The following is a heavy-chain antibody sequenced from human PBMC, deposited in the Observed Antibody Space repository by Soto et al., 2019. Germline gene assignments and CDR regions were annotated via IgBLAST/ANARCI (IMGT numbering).Heavy chain of an antibody. Sequence: QVQLVESGGGVVQPGRSLRLSCAASGFSFMAYTLHWVRQAPGKGLEWVALISFDGNNKYYADSVKGLVTISRDNSKNTLDLQMNSVRPEDTAVYYCAKLGFDISGASSVFYYWGQGTLVTVAS. V-gene: IGHV3-30*18. J-gene: IGHJ4*02. CDR1: GFSFMAYT. CDR3: AKLGFDISGASSVFYY. D-gene: IGHD3-22*01. CDR2: ISFDGNNK.